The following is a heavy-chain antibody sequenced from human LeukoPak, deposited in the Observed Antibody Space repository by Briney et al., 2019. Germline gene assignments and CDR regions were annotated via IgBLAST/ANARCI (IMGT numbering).Heavy chain of an antibody. CDR3: ARSGGYSYGYSFDY. CDR1: GGSISSYY. D-gene: IGHD5-18*01. J-gene: IGHJ4*02. Sequence: SETLSLTCTVSGGSISSYYWTWIRQPPGKGLEWIGYIYYSGSTKYNPSLKSRVTISVDTSKNQFSLNLSSVTAADTAVYYCARSGGYSYGYSFDYWGQGILVTVSS. V-gene: IGHV4-59*01. CDR2: IYYSGST.